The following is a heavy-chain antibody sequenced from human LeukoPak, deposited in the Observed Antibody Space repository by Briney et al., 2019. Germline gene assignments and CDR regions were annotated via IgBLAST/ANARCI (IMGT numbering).Heavy chain of an antibody. Sequence: GGSLRLSCTVSGFTVSSNSMSWVRQAPGKGLEWVSFIYSDNTHYSDSVKGRFTISRDNSKNTLYLQMNSLRAEDTAVYYCARRAGAHSHPYDYWGQGTLVTVSS. J-gene: IGHJ4*02. CDR3: ARRAGAHSHPYDY. D-gene: IGHD4/OR15-4a*01. CDR1: GFTVSSNS. V-gene: IGHV3-53*01. CDR2: IYSDNT.